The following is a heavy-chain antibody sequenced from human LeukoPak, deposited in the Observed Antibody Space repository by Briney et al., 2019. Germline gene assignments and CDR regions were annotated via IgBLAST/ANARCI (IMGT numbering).Heavy chain of an antibody. CDR1: GNSVSNYA. D-gene: IGHD3-16*01. V-gene: IGHV1-69*13. CDR2: IIPIFGTA. J-gene: IGHJ6*02. Sequence: ASVKVSCKASGNSVSNYAVSWVRQAPGQGFEWMGGIIPIFGTADYAQKFQGRVTITADQSTSTTYMALSSLKSEDTATYYCTTRACHAGGCSSSFYYYYGLHFWGQGTTVSVSS. CDR3: TTRACHAGGCSSSFYYYYGLHF.